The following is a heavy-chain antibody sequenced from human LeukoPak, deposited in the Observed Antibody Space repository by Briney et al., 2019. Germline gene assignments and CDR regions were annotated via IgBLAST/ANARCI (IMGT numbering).Heavy chain of an antibody. CDR2: INWNGGST. J-gene: IGHJ6*02. CDR3: ARGGPRDFWSGYYCQHVLGMDV. Sequence: GGSLRLSCAASGFTFDDYGMRWVRQAPGKGLEWVSGINWNGGSTGYADSVKGRFAISRDNAKNSLYLQMNSLRAEDTALYYCARGGPRDFWSGYYCQHVLGMDVWGQGTTVTVSS. V-gene: IGHV3-20*04. CDR1: GFTFDDYG. D-gene: IGHD3-3*01.